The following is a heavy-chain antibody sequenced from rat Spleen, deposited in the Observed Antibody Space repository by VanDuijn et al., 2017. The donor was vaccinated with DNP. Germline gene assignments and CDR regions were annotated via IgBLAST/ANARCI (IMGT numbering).Heavy chain of an antibody. D-gene: IGHD1-4*01. CDR2: INKDSNTI. CDR1: GLNFNDYW. Sequence: EVQLVESGGDLVQPGRSLKLSCVASGLNFNDYWMGWVRQAPGKGLEWIGEINKDSNTINYTPSLKDKFTISRDNAQNILYLQMSKLGSEDTAIYYCVRENAGINYWGQGVMVTVSS. CDR3: VRENAGINY. V-gene: IGHV4-2*01. J-gene: IGHJ2*01.